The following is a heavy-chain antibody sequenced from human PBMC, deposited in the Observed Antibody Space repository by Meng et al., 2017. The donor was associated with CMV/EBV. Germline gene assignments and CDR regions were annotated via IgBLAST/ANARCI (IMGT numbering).Heavy chain of an antibody. V-gene: IGHV4-30-4*08. J-gene: IGHJ4*02. Sequence: QGQLQPWGAGLVKPPQTLSLTCTVSGGSISSGDYYWSWIRQSPGKGLEWIGYIYYSGSTYYNPSLKRRVTISVDTSKNQFSLKLSSVTAADTAVYYCARVTSRVAGAFDYWGQGTLVTVSS. D-gene: IGHD1-14*01. CDR3: ARVTSRVAGAFDY. CDR2: IYYSGST. CDR1: GGSISSGDYY.